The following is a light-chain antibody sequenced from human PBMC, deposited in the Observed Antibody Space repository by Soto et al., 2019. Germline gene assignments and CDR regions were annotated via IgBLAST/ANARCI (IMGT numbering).Light chain of an antibody. CDR1: QNIRNW. V-gene: IGKV1-5*01. CDR2: DAS. Sequence: DIQTTQSTSTLSASVGDSVTITCRASQNIRNWLAWYQQKPGKAPNPLIYDASSLKSGVPARFSGSGSGTEFTLTISSLQPDDFATYYCQHYNSYSEAFGQGTKVDI. J-gene: IGKJ1*01. CDR3: QHYNSYSEA.